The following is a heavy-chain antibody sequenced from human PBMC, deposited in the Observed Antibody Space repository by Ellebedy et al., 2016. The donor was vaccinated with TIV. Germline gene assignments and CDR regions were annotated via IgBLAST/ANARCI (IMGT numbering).Heavy chain of an antibody. D-gene: IGHD1-26*01. J-gene: IGHJ4*02. CDR2: ISGSSSTI. Sequence: GESLKISCVASGFTFSKYGMNWVRQAPGKGLEWVSYISGSSSTIFYADSVRGRFTISRDNAKNSLYLQMNSLRDEDTAVYFCARAGVGATKAFDYWGQGTLVTVSS. V-gene: IGHV3-48*02. CDR1: GFTFSKYG. CDR3: ARAGVGATKAFDY.